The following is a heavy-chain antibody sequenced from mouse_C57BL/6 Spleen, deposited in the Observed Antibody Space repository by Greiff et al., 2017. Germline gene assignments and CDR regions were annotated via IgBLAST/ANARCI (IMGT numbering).Heavy chain of an antibody. CDR1: GFNIKDDY. CDR3: TARVNYWYFDV. V-gene: IGHV14-4*01. CDR2: IDPENGDT. Sequence: VQLKESGAELVRPGASVKLSCTASGFNIKDDYMHWVKQRPEQGLEWIGWIDPENGDTEYASKFQGKATITADTSSNTAYLQLSSLTSEDTAVYYCTARVNYWYFDVWGTGTTVTVSS. J-gene: IGHJ1*03.